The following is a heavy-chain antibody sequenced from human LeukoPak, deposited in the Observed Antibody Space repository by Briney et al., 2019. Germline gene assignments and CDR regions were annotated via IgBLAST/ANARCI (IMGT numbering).Heavy chain of an antibody. CDR1: GGSISSYY. J-gene: IGHJ4*02. CDR2: IYYSGST. D-gene: IGHD6-19*01. Sequence: SETLSLTCTVSGGSISSYYWSWIRQPPGKGLEWIGYIYYSGSTNYNPSLKSRVTISIDTSKNQFSLKLSSVTAADTAVYYCARDLGQWLVKYYFDYWGQGTLVTVSS. V-gene: IGHV4-59*12. CDR3: ARDLGQWLVKYYFDY.